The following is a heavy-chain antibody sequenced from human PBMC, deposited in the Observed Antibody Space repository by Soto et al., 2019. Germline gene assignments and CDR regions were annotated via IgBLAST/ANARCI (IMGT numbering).Heavy chain of an antibody. CDR1: GGSISSYS. V-gene: IGHV4-59*01. CDR2: IYYTGST. Sequence: QVQLQESGPGLVKPSETLSLTCSVSGGSISSYSCSWVRHRPRKGMGWIGYIYYTGSTNSNLSLKSRATISLDTSKNQFSLRLTSVTAADTAVYYCARAAGCSDGSCAFDPWGQGTLVTVSS. D-gene: IGHD2-15*01. CDR3: ARAAGCSDGSCAFDP. J-gene: IGHJ5*02.